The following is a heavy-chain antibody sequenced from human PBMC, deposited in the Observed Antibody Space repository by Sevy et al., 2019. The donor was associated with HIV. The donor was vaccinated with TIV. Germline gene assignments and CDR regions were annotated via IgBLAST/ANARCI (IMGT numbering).Heavy chain of an antibody. CDR2: INSHGTIT. D-gene: IGHD3-3*01. CDR3: ARGQVLRFLEWPTYGLDV. J-gene: IGHJ6*02. CDR1: GFTFSSHW. Sequence: GGSLRLSCAASGFTFSSHWMFWVRQAPGKGLVWVSHINSHGTITIYADSVKGRFTISRDNAKNTVYLQINSLRAEDTAVYDCARGQVLRFLEWPTYGLDVWGQGTTVTVS. V-gene: IGHV3-74*01.